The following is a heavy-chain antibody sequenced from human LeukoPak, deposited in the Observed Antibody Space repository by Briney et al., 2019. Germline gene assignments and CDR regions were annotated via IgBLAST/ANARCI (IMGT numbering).Heavy chain of an antibody. J-gene: IGHJ4*02. V-gene: IGHV4-4*07. CDR2: IYTSGST. CDR3: ARGAWSGYPYYFDY. CDR1: GGSISSYY. D-gene: IGHD3-3*01. Sequence: SETLSLICTVSGGSISSYYWSWIRQPAGKGLEWIGRIYTSGSTNYNPSLKSRVTMSVDTSKNQFSLKLSSVTAADTAVYYCARGAWSGYPYYFDYWGQGTLVTVSS.